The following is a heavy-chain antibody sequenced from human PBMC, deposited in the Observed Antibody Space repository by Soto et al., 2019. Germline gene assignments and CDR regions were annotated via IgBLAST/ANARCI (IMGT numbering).Heavy chain of an antibody. Sequence: SPQHSTGQGLEWMGGIIPIFGTANYAQKFQGRVTITADESTSTAYMGLSSLRSEDTAVYYCARDPRTGTDTALDFWGQGTLVTVSS. J-gene: IGHJ4*02. D-gene: IGHD1-1*01. V-gene: IGHV1-69*01. CDR2: IIPIFGTA. CDR3: ARDPRTGTDTALDF.